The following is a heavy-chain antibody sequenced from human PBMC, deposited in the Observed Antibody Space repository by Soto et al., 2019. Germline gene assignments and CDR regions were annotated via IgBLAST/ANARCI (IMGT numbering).Heavy chain of an antibody. Sequence: GESLKISCKASGFSFSTYWIAWVRQMPGKGLEWMGIIYPGDSDTRYSPSFQGQVTISVDESIDTAYLQWSSLKASDTAMYFCARSLYALWSGYADYYHTGLDVWGQGTTVTVSS. D-gene: IGHD3-3*01. CDR1: GFSFSTYW. CDR3: ARSLYALWSGYADYYHTGLDV. CDR2: IYPGDSDT. J-gene: IGHJ6*02. V-gene: IGHV5-51*01.